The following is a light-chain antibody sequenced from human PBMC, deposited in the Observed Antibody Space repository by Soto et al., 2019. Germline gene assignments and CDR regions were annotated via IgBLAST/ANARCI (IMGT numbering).Light chain of an antibody. CDR3: QQSYSTPPKYT. CDR1: QTISSY. Sequence: DIQMTQSPSSLSASVGDRVTITCRASQTISSYLNWYQQKPGKAPKLLIYAASSLQSGVPSRFSGSGSGTDFTLTISSLQPEDFATYDCQQSYSTPPKYTLGQWTKLEIK. CDR2: AAS. V-gene: IGKV1-39*01. J-gene: IGKJ2*01.